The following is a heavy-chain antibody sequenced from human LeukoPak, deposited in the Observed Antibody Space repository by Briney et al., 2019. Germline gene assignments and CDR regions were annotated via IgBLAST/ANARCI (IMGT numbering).Heavy chain of an antibody. CDR2: ISYDGSNK. J-gene: IGHJ4*02. V-gene: IGHV3-30*18. D-gene: IGHD3-10*01. CDR3: AKDAPRGGFDY. Sequence: GRSLRLSCAASGFTFSSYGTHWVRQAPGKGLEWVAVISYDGSNKYYADSVKGRFTISRDNSKNTLYLQMNSLRAEDTAVYYCAKDAPRGGFDYWGQGTLVTVSS. CDR1: GFTFSSYG.